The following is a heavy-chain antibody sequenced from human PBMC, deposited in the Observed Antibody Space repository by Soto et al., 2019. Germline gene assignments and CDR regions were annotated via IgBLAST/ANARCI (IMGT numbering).Heavy chain of an antibody. CDR2: TYYSGST. J-gene: IGHJ4*02. CDR1: GGSVSSGSYY. CDR3: ARGRWLRLIDY. Sequence: QVQLQESGPGLVKPSETLSLTCTVSGGSVSSGSYYWSWIRQPPGKGLEWIGYTYYSGSTNYKPSLKSRVTISVDTSKNQFSLKLSSVTAADTAVYYCARGRWLRLIDYWGQGTLVTVSS. D-gene: IGHD5-12*01. V-gene: IGHV4-61*01.